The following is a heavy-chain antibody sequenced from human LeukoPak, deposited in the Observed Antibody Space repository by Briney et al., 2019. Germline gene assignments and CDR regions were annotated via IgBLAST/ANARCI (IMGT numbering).Heavy chain of an antibody. CDR3: ARGRRTGYSSSWYMGGAFDI. CDR2: IIPIFGTA. CDR1: GGTFSSYA. Sequence: GASVKVSCKASGGTFSSYAISWVRQAPGQELEWMGGIIPIFGTANYAQKFQGRVTITADKSTSTANMELSSLRSEDTAVYYCARGRRTGYSSSWYMGGAFDIWGQGTMVTVSS. V-gene: IGHV1-69*06. J-gene: IGHJ3*02. D-gene: IGHD6-13*01.